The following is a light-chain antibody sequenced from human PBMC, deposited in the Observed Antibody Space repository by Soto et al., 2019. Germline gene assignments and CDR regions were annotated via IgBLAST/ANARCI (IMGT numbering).Light chain of an antibody. CDR3: QQYGSSPPIT. V-gene: IGKV3-20*01. J-gene: IGKJ5*01. CDR2: GAS. CDR1: QSVRSSY. Sequence: EIVLTQSPGTLSLSPGERATLSCRASQSVRSSYLAWYQQKPGQAPRLPIYGASSRATGIPDRFSGSGSGTDFTLTISRLEPEDFAVYYCQQYGSSPPITFGQGTRLEIK.